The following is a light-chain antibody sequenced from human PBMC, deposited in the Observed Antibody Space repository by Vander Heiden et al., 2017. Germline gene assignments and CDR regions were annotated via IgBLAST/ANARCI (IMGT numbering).Light chain of an antibody. Sequence: QSALPQPASVSGSPGQSITLSCTGTSSDVGAYNYVSWYQQYPDKAPKLMIYEVTNRPSGVSDRFSGSKSGNTASLTISRLQAEDEADYYFTSFTSYSIPYVFGTGTKVTVL. V-gene: IGLV2-14*01. CDR1: SSDVGAYNY. J-gene: IGLJ1*01. CDR2: EVT. CDR3: TSFTSYSIPYV.